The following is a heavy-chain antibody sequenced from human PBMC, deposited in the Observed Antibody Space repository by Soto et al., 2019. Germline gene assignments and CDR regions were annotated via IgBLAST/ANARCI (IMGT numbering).Heavy chain of an antibody. Sequence: SETLSLTCNSSGGPLSSFYYSWIRQAPGKGLEWIGYIYYTGSTNYNPSLKSRVTMSVDTSKNQFSLKLTSVTAADTAVYFCSVTRGGAHPHDIWGQGTMVTVSS. CDR2: IYYTGST. D-gene: IGHD2-21*02. V-gene: IGHV4-59*01. CDR1: GGPLSSFY. CDR3: SVTRGGAHPHDI. J-gene: IGHJ3*02.